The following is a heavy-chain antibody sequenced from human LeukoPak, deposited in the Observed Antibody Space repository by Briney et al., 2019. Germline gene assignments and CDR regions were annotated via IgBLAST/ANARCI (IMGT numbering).Heavy chain of an antibody. CDR1: GYSISSGYC. CDR3: ARQWGDDILTGYYTFDY. CDR2: IYHSEDT. D-gene: IGHD3-9*01. V-gene: IGHV4-38-2*02. J-gene: IGHJ4*02. Sequence: SETLSLTCTVSGYSISSGYCWGWIRQPPGKGLEWIGSIYHSEDTYYNPSLKSRVTISVDTSKNQFSLKLSSVSAADTAVYYCARQWGDDILTGYYTFDYWGQGTLVTVSS.